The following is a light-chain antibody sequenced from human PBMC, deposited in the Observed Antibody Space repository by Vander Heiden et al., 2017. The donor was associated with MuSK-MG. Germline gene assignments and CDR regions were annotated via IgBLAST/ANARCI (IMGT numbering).Light chain of an antibody. CDR3: QQYEITPPVS. Sequence: DIVLTQSPDSLAVSLGERATINCKSSQSILYSSNNKNYLAWYQQKPGQPPKLLIYWASTRESGVPDRFSGSGYGTDFTLTINSRQAEDVAVYYCQQYEITPPVSFGQRTKLEIK. J-gene: IGKJ2*03. V-gene: IGKV4-1*01. CDR2: WAS. CDR1: QSILYSSNNKNY.